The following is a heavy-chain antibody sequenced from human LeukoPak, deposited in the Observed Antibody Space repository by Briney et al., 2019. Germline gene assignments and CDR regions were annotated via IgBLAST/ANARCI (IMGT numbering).Heavy chain of an antibody. V-gene: IGHV4-39*02. CDR3: ARDLGQYYDTSDNWFDP. Sequence: SETLSLTCTVSGGSISSSSYYWGWIRQPPGKGLEWIGSIYYSGSTYYNPSLKSRVTISVDTSKNQFSLKLSSVTAADTAVYYCARDLGQYYDTSDNWFDPWGQGTLVTVSP. D-gene: IGHD3-22*01. CDR1: GGSISSSSYY. J-gene: IGHJ5*02. CDR2: IYYSGST.